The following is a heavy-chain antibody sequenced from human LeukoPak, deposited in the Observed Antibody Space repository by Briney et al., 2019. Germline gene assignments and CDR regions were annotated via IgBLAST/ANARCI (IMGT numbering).Heavy chain of an antibody. CDR1: GLTFSSYG. D-gene: IGHD3-22*01. CDR2: IWYDGSNK. V-gene: IGHV3-33*01. J-gene: IGHJ4*02. Sequence: GGSLRLSCAASGLTFSSYGTHWVRQAPGKGLEWVAVIWYDGSNKYYADSVKGRFTISRDNSKNTLYLQMNSLRAEDTAVYYCARGELYYYDSSGYYYFDYWGQGTLVTVSS. CDR3: ARGELYYYDSSGYYYFDY.